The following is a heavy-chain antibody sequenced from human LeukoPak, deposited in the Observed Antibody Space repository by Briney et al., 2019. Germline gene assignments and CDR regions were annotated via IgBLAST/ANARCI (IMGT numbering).Heavy chain of an antibody. CDR2: IKQDGSEK. J-gene: IGHJ4*02. CDR3: AKVGSSGYIFDY. Sequence: GGSLRLSCAASGFTFSSYWMSWVRQAPGKGLEWVANIKQDGSEKYYVDSVKGRFTISRDNSKNTLYLQMNSLRAEDTAVYCCAKVGSSGYIFDYWGQGTLVTVSS. V-gene: IGHV3-7*03. D-gene: IGHD3-22*01. CDR1: GFTFSSYW.